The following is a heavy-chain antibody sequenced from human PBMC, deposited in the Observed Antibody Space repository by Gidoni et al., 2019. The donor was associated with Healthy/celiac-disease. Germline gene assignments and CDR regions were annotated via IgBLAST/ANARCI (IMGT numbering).Heavy chain of an antibody. J-gene: IGHJ5*02. CDR3: ARGNIVVVPAAIPHLRVGNWFDP. Sequence: QVQLQQWGAGLLKPSETLSLTCAVYGGSFSGYYWSWIRQPPGKGLEWIGEINHSGSTNYNPSLKSRVTISVDTSKNQFSLKLSSVTAADTAVYYCARGNIVVVPAAIPHLRVGNWFDPWGQGTLVTVSS. V-gene: IGHV4-34*01. CDR1: GGSFSGYY. CDR2: INHSGST. D-gene: IGHD2-2*02.